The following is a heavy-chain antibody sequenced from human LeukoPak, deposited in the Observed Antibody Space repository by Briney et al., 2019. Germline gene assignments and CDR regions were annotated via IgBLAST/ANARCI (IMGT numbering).Heavy chain of an antibody. CDR2: IYYSGSA. CDR3: ARQDGYYYGSGSYGFRWFDP. V-gene: IGHV4-59*08. CDR1: GGPISSYY. J-gene: IGHJ5*02. D-gene: IGHD3-10*01. Sequence: SETLSLTCTVSGGPISSYYWSWIRQPPGKGLAWIGYIYYSGSANYNPSLKSRVTISVDTSKNQFSLKLSSVTAADTAVYYCARQDGYYYGSGSYGFRWFDPWGQGTLVTVSS.